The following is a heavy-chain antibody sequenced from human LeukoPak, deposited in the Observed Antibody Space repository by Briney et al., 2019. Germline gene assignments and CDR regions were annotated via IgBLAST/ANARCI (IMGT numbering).Heavy chain of an antibody. CDR2: ISGSSSTI. J-gene: IGHJ4*02. V-gene: IGHV3-48*01. CDR3: ARKYIYGFDN. Sequence: GGSLRLSCAASAFTFSTYTMNWVRQAPGKGLDWVAYISGSSSTIYYADSVKGRFTISRDNAKNSLYLQMNSLRAEDTAVYYCARKYIYGFDNWGQGTLVTVSS. CDR1: AFTFSTYT. D-gene: IGHD5-18*01.